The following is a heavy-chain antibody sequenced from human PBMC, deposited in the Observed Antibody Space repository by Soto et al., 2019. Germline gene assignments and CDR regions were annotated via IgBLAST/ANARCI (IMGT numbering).Heavy chain of an antibody. CDR3: AREAFEGEKWFDP. J-gene: IGHJ5*02. D-gene: IGHD3-10*01. CDR1: RGTFTSYT. CDR2: IIPILGIT. Sequence: QVQLVQSRAEVKKPGSSVKVSCKASRGTFTSYTISWVRQAPGQGLEWMGRIIPILGITNYAQKFQGRVTITADKSTSTAYMELRRLRSEDTAVYYCAREAFEGEKWFDPWGQGTLVTVSS. V-gene: IGHV1-69*08.